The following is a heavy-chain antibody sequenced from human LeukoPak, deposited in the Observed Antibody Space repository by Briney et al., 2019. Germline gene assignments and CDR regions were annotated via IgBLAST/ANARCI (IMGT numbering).Heavy chain of an antibody. CDR1: GFTFSGSA. Sequence: GGSLRLSCAASGFTFSGSAMHWVRQASGKGLEWVGRIRSKANSYATAYAASVKGRFTISRDDSKNTAYLQMNSLKTEDTAVYYCTRWEGSPMRYFDYWGQGTLVTVSS. CDR2: IRSKANSYAT. CDR3: TRWEGSPMRYFDY. V-gene: IGHV3-73*01. D-gene: IGHD1-26*01. J-gene: IGHJ4*02.